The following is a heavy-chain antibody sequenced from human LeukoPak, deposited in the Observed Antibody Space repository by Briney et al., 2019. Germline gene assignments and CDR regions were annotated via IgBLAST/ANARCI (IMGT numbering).Heavy chain of an antibody. CDR1: GGSISSYY. V-gene: IGHV4-59*08. J-gene: IGHJ5*02. CDR2: TYFSGST. Sequence: NPSETLSLTCSVSGGSISSYYWSWIRQPPGKGLEWIGYTYFSGSTNYNPSLKSRVTILVDTSKNQLSLKLSSVTAADTAVYYCARGYSYGSNNWFDPWGQGTLVTVSS. CDR3: ARGYSYGSNNWFDP. D-gene: IGHD5-18*01.